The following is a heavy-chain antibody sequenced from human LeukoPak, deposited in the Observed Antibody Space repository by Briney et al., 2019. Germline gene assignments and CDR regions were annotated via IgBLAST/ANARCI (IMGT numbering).Heavy chain of an antibody. Sequence: PGGTLRLSCAASGFTFSSHGMSWVRQAPGKGLEWVSTISGSGDNTYYAGSVKGRFTISRDNSKNTLYLQMNSLRAEDTAVYYCAREGPDYNSGYDSHWFDPWGQGTLVTVSS. CDR2: ISGSGDNT. V-gene: IGHV3-23*01. J-gene: IGHJ5*02. D-gene: IGHD5-12*01. CDR3: AREGPDYNSGYDSHWFDP. CDR1: GFTFSSHG.